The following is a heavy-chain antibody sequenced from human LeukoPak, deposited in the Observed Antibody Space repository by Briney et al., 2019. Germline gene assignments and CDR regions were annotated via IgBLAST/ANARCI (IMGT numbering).Heavy chain of an antibody. CDR2: ISSSGSTI. CDR3: ATVTYYYDSSGYYENLNQFDY. V-gene: IGHV3-11*01. J-gene: IGHJ4*02. D-gene: IGHD3-22*01. CDR1: GFTFSDYY. Sequence: GGSLRLSCAASGFTFSDYYMSWIRQAPGKGLEWVSYISSSGSTIYYADSVKGRFTISRDNAKNSLYLQMNSLRAEDTAVYYCATVTYYYDSSGYYENLNQFDYWGQGTLVTASS.